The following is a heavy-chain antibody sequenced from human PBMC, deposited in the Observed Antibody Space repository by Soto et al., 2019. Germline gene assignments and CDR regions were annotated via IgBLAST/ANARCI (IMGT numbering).Heavy chain of an antibody. CDR2: INAYNGNT. CDR1: GYTFTSYG. V-gene: IGHV1-18*01. CDR3: ASDLGYGLPDG. J-gene: IGHJ4*02. Sequence: QVQLVQSGGEVKKPGASVKVSCKASGYTFTSYGISWVRQAPGQGLEWMGWINAYNGNTNYAQKVQGRVTMTTVTSTSTVLLELMSLRSDVTAVYYCASDLGYGLPDGWGQGTLVTVSS. D-gene: IGHD5-12*01.